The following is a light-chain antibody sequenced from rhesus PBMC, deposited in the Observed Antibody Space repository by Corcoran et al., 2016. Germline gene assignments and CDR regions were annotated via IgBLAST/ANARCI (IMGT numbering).Light chain of an antibody. CDR1: QNRLNTDGNTY. Sequence: DVVMTQSPLSLSITPGQPASISCRSGQNRLNTDGNTYLSGYHQKPGNPPRFLIYSVSNRDYGVPDRFSGSGAGTYVTLKIGRVEAEDVWVYYCGQGTHRPFSFGQGTKVEIK. CDR3: GQGTHRPFS. J-gene: IGKJ2*01. CDR2: SVS. V-gene: IGKV2-64*01.